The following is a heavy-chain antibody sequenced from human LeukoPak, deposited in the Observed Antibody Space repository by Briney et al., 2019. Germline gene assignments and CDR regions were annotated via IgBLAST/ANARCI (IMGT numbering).Heavy chain of an antibody. Sequence: GGSLRLSCAASGFTFSSYSMNRVRQAPGKGLEWVSSISSSSYIYYADSVKGRFTISRDNAKNSLYLQMNSLRAEDTAVYYCASASYGSGTYAFDIWGQGTMVTVSS. CDR3: ASASYGSGTYAFDI. CDR2: ISSSSYI. V-gene: IGHV3-21*01. J-gene: IGHJ3*02. D-gene: IGHD3-10*01. CDR1: GFTFSSYS.